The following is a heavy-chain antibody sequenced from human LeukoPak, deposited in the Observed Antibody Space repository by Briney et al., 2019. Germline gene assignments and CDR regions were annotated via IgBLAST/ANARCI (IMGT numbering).Heavy chain of an antibody. J-gene: IGHJ4*02. Sequence: SQTLSLTCTLSGGSLSSSSYYWGWIRQPPGTGLEWIGSIYYSGSTYYNPSLKSRVTISVDTPKNQVSLKLSSVTAADTAVYYCARSIVATMSFDYWGQGTLVTVSS. CDR3: ARSIVATMSFDY. V-gene: IGHV4-39*01. D-gene: IGHD5-12*01. CDR1: GGSLSSSSYY. CDR2: IYYSGST.